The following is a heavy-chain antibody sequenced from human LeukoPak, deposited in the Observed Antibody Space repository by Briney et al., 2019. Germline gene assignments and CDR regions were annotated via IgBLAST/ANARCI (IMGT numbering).Heavy chain of an antibody. Sequence: GASVKGSCKASGYTFTSYGISWVRQAPGQGLEWMGWIRAYNGNTNYAQKLQGRVTMTTDTSTSTAYMGLRSLRSDDTAVYYCARGNDIVVVPAAQPTRHYYYYYGMDVWGQGTTVTVSS. D-gene: IGHD2-2*01. CDR3: ARGNDIVVVPAAQPTRHYYYYYGMDV. CDR1: GYTFTSYG. CDR2: IRAYNGNT. V-gene: IGHV1-18*01. J-gene: IGHJ6*02.